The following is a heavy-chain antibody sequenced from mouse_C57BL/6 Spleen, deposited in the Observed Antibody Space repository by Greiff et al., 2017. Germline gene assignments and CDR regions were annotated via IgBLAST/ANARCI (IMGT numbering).Heavy chain of an antibody. CDR3: ARNWGRGAMDY. V-gene: IGHV1-82*01. CDR1: GYAISSSW. J-gene: IGHJ4*01. Sequence: QVQLQQSGPELVKPGASVKISCKASGYAISSSWMNWVKQRPGKGLEWIGRIYPGDGDTNYNGKFKGKATLTADKSSSTAYMPLSSLTSEDSAVFVCARNWGRGAMDYWGQGTSVTVSS. CDR2: IYPGDGDT. D-gene: IGHD4-1*01.